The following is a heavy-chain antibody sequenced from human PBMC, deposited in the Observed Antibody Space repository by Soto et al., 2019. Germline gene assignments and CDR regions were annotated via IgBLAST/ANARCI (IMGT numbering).Heavy chain of an antibody. CDR3: ARGYCSSTSCYYDYYYGMDV. D-gene: IGHD2-2*01. J-gene: IGHJ6*02. CDR2: INSDGSST. CDR1: GFTFSSYW. Sequence: PGGSLRLSCAASGFTFSSYWMHWVRQAPGKGLVWVSRINSDGSSTSYADSVKGRFTISRDNAKNTLYLQMNSLRAEDTAVYYCARGYCSSTSCYYDYYYGMDVWGQGTTVTV. V-gene: IGHV3-74*01.